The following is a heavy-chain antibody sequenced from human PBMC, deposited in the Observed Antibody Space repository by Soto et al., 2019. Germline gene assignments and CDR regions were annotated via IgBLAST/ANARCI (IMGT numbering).Heavy chain of an antibody. CDR2: ISYDGSNK. CDR3: AKEQLRGVRGVITYYYGMDV. J-gene: IGHJ6*02. Sequence: QVQLVESGGGVVQPGRSLRLSCAASGFTFSSYGMHWVRQAPGKGLEWVAVISYDGSNKYYADSVKGRFTISRDNSKNTLYLHMNSRRAEDTAVYYCAKEQLRGVRGVITYYYGMDVWGQGTTVTVSS. V-gene: IGHV3-30*18. D-gene: IGHD3-10*01. CDR1: GFTFSSYG.